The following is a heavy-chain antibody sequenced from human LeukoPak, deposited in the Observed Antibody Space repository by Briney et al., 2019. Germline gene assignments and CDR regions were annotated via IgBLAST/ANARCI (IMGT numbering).Heavy chain of an antibody. CDR3: ARPALYYYYYMDV. CDR2: ISSSGSTI. CDR1: GFTFSDYY. D-gene: IGHD2-2*01. Sequence: GGSLRLSCAASGFTFSDYYMSWIRQAPGKGLEWVSYISSSGSTIYYADSVKGRFTISRDNAKNSLYLQMNSLRVEDTAVYYCARPALYYYYYMDVWGKGTTVTVSS. V-gene: IGHV3-11*04. J-gene: IGHJ6*03.